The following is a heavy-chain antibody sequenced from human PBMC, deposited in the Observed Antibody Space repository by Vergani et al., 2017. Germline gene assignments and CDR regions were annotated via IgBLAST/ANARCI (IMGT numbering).Heavy chain of an antibody. CDR2: ISWDGGST. D-gene: IGHD1-26*01. J-gene: IGHJ4*02. CDR1: GFTFDDYA. Sequence: EVQLVESGGGLVKPGGSLRLSCAGSGFTFDDYAMHWVRQAPGKGLEWVSLISWDGGSTYYADSVKGRFTISRDNSKKSLYLQMNSLRIDDAALYYCAKANSGSFQIGDNWGQGTLVTVSS. V-gene: IGHV3-43*01. CDR3: AKANSGSFQIGDN.